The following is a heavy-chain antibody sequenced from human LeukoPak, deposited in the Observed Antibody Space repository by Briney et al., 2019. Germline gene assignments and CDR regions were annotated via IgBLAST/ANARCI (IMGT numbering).Heavy chain of an antibody. CDR1: GFTFSSYW. V-gene: IGHV3-7*01. D-gene: IGHD3-22*01. CDR3: ARDYYDSSGYYYFDY. CDR2: IKQDGSEK. J-gene: IGHJ4*02. Sequence: GGALRLSCAASGFTFSSYWMSWVRQAPGKGLEWGAHIKQDGSEKYYVDSVKGRFTISRDNAKNSLYLQMNRLRAEDTAVYYCARDYYDSSGYYYFDYWGQGTLVTVSS.